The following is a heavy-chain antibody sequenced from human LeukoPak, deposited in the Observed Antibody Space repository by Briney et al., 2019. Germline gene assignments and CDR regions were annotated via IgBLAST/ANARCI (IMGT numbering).Heavy chain of an antibody. CDR3: ARSNPNRNALDL. Sequence: GGSLRLSCAASGFTLNSYLMSWVRQAPGRGLEWVANIKKDGSEENYLDSVKGRFTVSRDNAKNSLYLQMNSLRGEETAVYYCARSNPNRNALDLWGQGTMVTISS. J-gene: IGHJ3*01. CDR2: IKKDGSEE. V-gene: IGHV3-7*01. CDR1: GFTLNSYL. D-gene: IGHD1-14*01.